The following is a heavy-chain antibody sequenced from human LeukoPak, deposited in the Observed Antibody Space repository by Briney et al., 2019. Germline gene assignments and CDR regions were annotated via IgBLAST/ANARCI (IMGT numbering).Heavy chain of an antibody. J-gene: IGHJ6*03. CDR2: ISYDGSNK. V-gene: IGHV3-30*04. CDR1: GFTFSSYA. CDR3: ARGPDYSSSYYYYYYMDV. Sequence: GSSLRLSCAASGFTFSSYAMHWVRQAPGKGLEWVAHISYDGSNKYNADSVKGRLTISRDNSKNTLYLQMNSLRAEDTAMYYCARGPDYSSSYYYYYYMDVWGKGTTVTVSS. D-gene: IGHD3-22*01.